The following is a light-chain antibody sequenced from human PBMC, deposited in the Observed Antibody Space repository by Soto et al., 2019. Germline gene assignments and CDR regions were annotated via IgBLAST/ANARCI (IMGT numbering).Light chain of an antibody. Sequence: EIVLTQSPATLSLSPGGRATLSCRASQSVSSYLAWYQQKPGQAPRLLIYDASKRATGIPARFSGSGFGTDYTLTISSLEPEDFAVYYCQQRSKWRTFGQGTKVDIK. CDR2: DAS. J-gene: IGKJ1*01. V-gene: IGKV3-11*01. CDR1: QSVSSY. CDR3: QQRSKWRT.